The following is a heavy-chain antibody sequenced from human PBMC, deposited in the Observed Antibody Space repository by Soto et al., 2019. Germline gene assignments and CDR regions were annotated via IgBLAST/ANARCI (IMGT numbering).Heavy chain of an antibody. V-gene: IGHV4-30-4*01. D-gene: IGHD3-16*01. CDR3: AREGGESSDGLYYFDS. CDR2: IYYSGNT. J-gene: IGHJ4*02. Sequence: QVQLQESGPGLVKPSQTLSLTCTVSGGSTSSDNYWSWIRQPPGKGLEWIGHIYYSGNTDYNPSHKSRLAISIDTSTNQFSLKLSSVTAADTAVYFCAREGGESSDGLYYFDSWGQGSLVTVSS. CDR1: GGSTSSDNY.